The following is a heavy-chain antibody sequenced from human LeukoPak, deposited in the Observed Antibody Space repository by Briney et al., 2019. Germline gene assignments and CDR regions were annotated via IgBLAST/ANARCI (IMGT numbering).Heavy chain of an antibody. D-gene: IGHD3-10*01. Sequence: GGSLRLSCSASGFTFSNAWMSWVRQAPGKGLEWVGRIKSKTDGGTTDYAAPVKGRFTISRDDSKNTLYLQMNSLKTEDTAMYYCARDTYYYGSGSYYPHTALMDVWGQGTTVTVSS. CDR3: ARDTYYYGSGSYYPHTALMDV. CDR1: GFTFSNAW. V-gene: IGHV3-15*01. J-gene: IGHJ6*02. CDR2: IKSKTDGGTT.